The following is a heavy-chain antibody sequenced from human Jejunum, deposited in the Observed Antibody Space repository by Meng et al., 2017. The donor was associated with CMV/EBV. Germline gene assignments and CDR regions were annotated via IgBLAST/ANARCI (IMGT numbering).Heavy chain of an antibody. Sequence: GNRLSELSMHWVRQAPGKGLEWMGGSDGEDGKTFYAQKFQARVTMTLDTSSDTAFMEVRSLRSEDTAVYYCATVWVQSSESSYFEHWGQGTLVTVSS. CDR1: GNRLSELS. J-gene: IGHJ4*02. V-gene: IGHV1-24*01. D-gene: IGHD6-19*01. CDR3: ATVWVQSSESSYFEH. CDR2: SDGEDGKT.